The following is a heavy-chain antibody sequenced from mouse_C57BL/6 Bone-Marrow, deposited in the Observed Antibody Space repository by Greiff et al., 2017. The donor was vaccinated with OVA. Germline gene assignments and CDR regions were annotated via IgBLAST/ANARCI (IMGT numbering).Heavy chain of an antibody. V-gene: IGHV14-4*01. CDR2: IDPENGDT. CDR1: GFNIKDDY. J-gene: IGHJ2*01. D-gene: IGHD1-1*01. Sequence: VQLKESGAELVRPGASVKLSCTASGFNIKDDYMHWVKQRPEQGLEWIGWIDPENGDTEYASKFQGKATITADTSSNTAYLQLSSLTSEDTAVYYCTTRYYYGAFDYWGQGTTLTVSS. CDR3: TTRYYYGAFDY.